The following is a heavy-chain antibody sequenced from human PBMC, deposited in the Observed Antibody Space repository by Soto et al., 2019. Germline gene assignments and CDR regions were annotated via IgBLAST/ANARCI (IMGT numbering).Heavy chain of an antibody. CDR3: ARAGVIVTTVFDYYYGMDV. CDR1: GGTFSSYA. J-gene: IGHJ6*02. Sequence: QVQLVQSGAEVKKPGSSVKVSCKASGGTFSSYAISWVRQAPGQGLEWMGGIIPIFGTANYAQKFQGRVTITADESTSTAYMELRSLRSEDTAVYYCARAGVIVTTVFDYYYGMDVWGQGTTVTVSS. D-gene: IGHD4-4*01. CDR2: IIPIFGTA. V-gene: IGHV1-69*01.